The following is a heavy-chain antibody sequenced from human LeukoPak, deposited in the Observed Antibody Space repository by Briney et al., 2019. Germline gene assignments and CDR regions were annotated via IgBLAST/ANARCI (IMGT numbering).Heavy chain of an antibody. Sequence: ASVKVSCKASGGTFSSYAISWVRQAPGQGLEWMGRIIPILGIANYAQKFQGRVTITADKSTSTAYMELSSLGSEDTAVYYCARSNQAQNYGMDVWGQGTTVTVSS. V-gene: IGHV1-69*04. CDR1: GGTFSSYA. J-gene: IGHJ6*02. CDR2: IIPILGIA. CDR3: ARSNQAQNYGMDV.